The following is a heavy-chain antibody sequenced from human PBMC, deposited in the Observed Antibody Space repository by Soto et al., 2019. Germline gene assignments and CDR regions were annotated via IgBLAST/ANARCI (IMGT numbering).Heavy chain of an antibody. CDR1: GFTLSSSV. CDR2: ISVDGRND. D-gene: IGHD6-19*01. Sequence: GGSLRLSCEASGFTLSSSVMHWVRQAPGKRLEWLSVISVDGRNDLHAGAVKGRFTISRDISKNMVYLQMNDLRPDDTAMYFCAKEGHTSGRCGCFNIWGQGTIVTVS. CDR3: AKEGHTSGRCGCFNI. V-gene: IGHV3-30*18. J-gene: IGHJ3*02.